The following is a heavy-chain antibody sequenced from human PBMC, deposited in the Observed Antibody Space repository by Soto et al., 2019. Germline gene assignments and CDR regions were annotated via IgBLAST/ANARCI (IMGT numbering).Heavy chain of an antibody. D-gene: IGHD6-19*01. J-gene: IGHJ5*02. Sequence: PGESLKISCKGSGYSFTSYWISWVRQMPGKGLEWMGRIDPSDSYTNYSPSFQGHVTISADKSISTAYLQWSSLKASDTAMYYCASSSSGGEAYNWFDPWGQGTLVTVS. V-gene: IGHV5-10-1*01. CDR3: ASSSSGGEAYNWFDP. CDR2: IDPSDSYT. CDR1: GYSFTSYW.